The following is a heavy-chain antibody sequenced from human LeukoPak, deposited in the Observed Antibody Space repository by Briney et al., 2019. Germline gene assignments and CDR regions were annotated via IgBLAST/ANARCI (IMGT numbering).Heavy chain of an antibody. CDR2: IYCGDSDT. J-gene: IGHJ4*02. D-gene: IGHD3-10*01. V-gene: IGHV5-51*01. CDR3: ARQDRGFTDY. CDR1: GNSFTSYW. Sequence: GESLKISCKASGNSFTSYWIAWVRQMPGKGLEWMGIIYCGDSDTRYSPSFQGHVTVSADKSITTAYLQWNSLKASDTAMYYCARQDRGFTDYWGQGTLVTVSS.